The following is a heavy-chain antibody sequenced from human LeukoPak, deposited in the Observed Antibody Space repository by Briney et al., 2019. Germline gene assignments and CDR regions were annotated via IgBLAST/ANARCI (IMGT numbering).Heavy chain of an antibody. CDR2: IRGRGGSR. Sequence: PGGALGLACAASGFTFSSDARSWVRQAPGKGLEWVSAIRGRGGSRYYADSVNGRVTSSIDNAKNTLYLQMNRLRADDTAVYYCASARITIFGVVLHDALDIWGHGTMVPVCS. CDR1: GFTFSSDA. J-gene: IGHJ3*02. CDR3: ASARITIFGVVLHDALDI. D-gene: IGHD3-3*01. V-gene: IGHV3-23*01.